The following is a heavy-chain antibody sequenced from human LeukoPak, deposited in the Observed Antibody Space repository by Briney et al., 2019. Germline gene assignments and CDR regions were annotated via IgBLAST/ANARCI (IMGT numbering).Heavy chain of an antibody. J-gene: IGHJ4*02. V-gene: IGHV3-21*01. CDR1: GFTFSSYS. CDR2: ISSSSSYI. Sequence: GGSLRLSCAASGFTFSSYSMNWVRQAPGKGLEWVSSISSSSSYIYYADSVKGRFTISRDNAKSSLYLQMNSLRAEDTAVYYCARLPGVGSSCLKDYWGQGTLVTVSS. D-gene: IGHD6-13*01. CDR3: ARLPGVGSSCLKDY.